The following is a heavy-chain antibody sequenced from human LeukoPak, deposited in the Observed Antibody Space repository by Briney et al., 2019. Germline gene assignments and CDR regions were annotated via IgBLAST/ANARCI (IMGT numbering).Heavy chain of an antibody. V-gene: IGHV5-51*01. D-gene: IGHD1-26*01. Sequence: LGEPLKISCKGSGYSFTSYWIGWVLQMPGKGLEWMGIISPGDSDTRYSPSFQGQVPISADESISTAYLQWSSLKASDTAMYYCASGSGSYYYFHYWGQGTLVTVSS. CDR1: GYSFTSYW. CDR3: ASGSGSYYYFHY. J-gene: IGHJ4*02. CDR2: ISPGDSDT.